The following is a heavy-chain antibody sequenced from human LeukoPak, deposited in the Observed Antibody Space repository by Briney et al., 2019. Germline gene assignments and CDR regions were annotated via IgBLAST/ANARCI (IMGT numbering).Heavy chain of an antibody. Sequence: GGPLRLSCAASGFTFSSYDMHWVRQATGEGLEWVSAIGTAGDPYYPGSVKGRFTISRENAKNSLYLQMNSLRAGDTAVYYCARGGHGDYYYYGMDVWGKGTTVTVSS. D-gene: IGHD4-17*01. CDR3: ARGGHGDYYYYGMDV. CDR1: GFTFSSYD. J-gene: IGHJ6*04. CDR2: IGTAGDP. V-gene: IGHV3-13*05.